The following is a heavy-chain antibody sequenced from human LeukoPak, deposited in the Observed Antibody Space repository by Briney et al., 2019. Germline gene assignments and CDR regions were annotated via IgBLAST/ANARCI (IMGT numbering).Heavy chain of an antibody. CDR3: AKPSMDDNASWYYYFDS. D-gene: IGHD6-13*01. CDR1: GFTFSSYG. CDR2: IRYDGSNK. Sequence: PGGSLRLSCAASGFTFSSYGTHWVRQAPGKGLEWVAFIRYDGSNKYYADSVKGRFTISRDNSKNTLYLQMNSLRAEDTAVYYCAKPSMDDNASWYYYFDSWGQGTLVTVSS. J-gene: IGHJ4*02. V-gene: IGHV3-30*02.